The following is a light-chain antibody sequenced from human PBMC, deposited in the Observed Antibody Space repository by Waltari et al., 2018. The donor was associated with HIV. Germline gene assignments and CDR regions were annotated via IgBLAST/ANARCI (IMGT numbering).Light chain of an antibody. CDR3: MQGLQTPT. V-gene: IGKV2-28*01. J-gene: IGKJ5*01. CDR1: QSLLHRSGYYY. CDR2: LGS. Sequence: DIVMTQSPLSLPVTPGEPAYISCRSSQSLLHRSGYYYLDWYLQKPGQSPQLLIYLGSNRASGVPGRISGSGSGTDFTLKISRVEAEDVGVYYCMQGLQTPTFGQGTRLEIK.